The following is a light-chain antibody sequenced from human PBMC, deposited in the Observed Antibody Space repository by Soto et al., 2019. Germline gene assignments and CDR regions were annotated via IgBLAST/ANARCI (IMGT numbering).Light chain of an antibody. J-gene: IGLJ1*01. Sequence: QSVLTQPRSVSGSPGQSVTISCTRTSSYIGPYDHVAWYQQHPGKAPKLIIFAVSKRPSGVPDRFSGSKSGNTASLTTSGLQAEDEADYYCSSYAGNYIYVFATGTKVTVL. CDR2: AVS. CDR1: SSYIGPYDH. CDR3: SSYAGNYIYV. V-gene: IGLV2-11*01.